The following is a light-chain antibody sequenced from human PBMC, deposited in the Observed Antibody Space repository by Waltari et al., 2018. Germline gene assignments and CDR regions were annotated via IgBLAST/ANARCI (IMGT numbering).Light chain of an antibody. J-gene: IGLJ2*01. CDR2: INS. CDR1: SANIGAGYD. V-gene: IGLV1-40*01. CDR3: QTYDSSLNGRI. Sequence: QSVVTQPPSVSGAPGQGVTISCTGSSANIGAGYDVHWYQHLPGTAPKLLIWINSRRPSGVPDRFSGPRSGTSASLAITGLRAEDEGDYYCQTYDSSLNGRIFGGGTKVTVL.